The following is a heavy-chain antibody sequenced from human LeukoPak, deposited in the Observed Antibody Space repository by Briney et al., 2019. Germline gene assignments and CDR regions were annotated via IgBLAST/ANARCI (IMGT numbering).Heavy chain of an antibody. J-gene: IGHJ4*02. CDR3: ARDQGYSGDDFDY. CDR1: GFTFSSYD. D-gene: IGHD5-12*01. CDR2: ISSSGSTI. V-gene: IGHV3-48*03. Sequence: GGSLSLSCAASGFTFSSYDMNWVRQAQGQGLEWVSNISSSGSTISYADSVKGRFTIYRDNAKNSLYLQMNSRSAEDTAVYYCARDQGYSGDDFDYWGQGTLVTVSS.